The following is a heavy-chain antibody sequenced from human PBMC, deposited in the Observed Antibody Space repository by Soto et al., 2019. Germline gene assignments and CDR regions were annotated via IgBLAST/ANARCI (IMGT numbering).Heavy chain of an antibody. CDR2: INHSGSN. CDR1: GGSFSGYY. J-gene: IGHJ4*02. D-gene: IGHD4-17*01. V-gene: IGHV4-34*01. CDR3: VACDYGDYPRX. Sequence: LSLTCAVSGGSFSGYYWSWFRQSPRKGLEWIGEINHSGSNNYNPSLKSRLTISLDTSKNQFSLNLSSVTAADTALYYCVACDYGDYPRXWGQGSLVTVSX.